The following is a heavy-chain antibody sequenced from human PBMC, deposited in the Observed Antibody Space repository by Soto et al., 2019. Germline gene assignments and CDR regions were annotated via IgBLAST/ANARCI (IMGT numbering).Heavy chain of an antibody. D-gene: IGHD1-26*01. J-gene: IGHJ4*02. CDR1: GFTVSSNY. Sequence: GGSLRLSCAASGFTVSSNYMSWVRQAPGKGLEWVSIIYSGGSTYYADSVKGRFTISRDNSKNTLYLQMNSLRAEDTVVYYCARESIVGATNTFDYWGQGTLVTVSS. CDR2: IYSGGST. V-gene: IGHV3-66*01. CDR3: ARESIVGATNTFDY.